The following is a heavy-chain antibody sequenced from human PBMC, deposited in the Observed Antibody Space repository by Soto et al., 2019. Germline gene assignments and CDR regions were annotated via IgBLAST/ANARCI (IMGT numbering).Heavy chain of an antibody. V-gene: IGHV3-53*01. Sequence: GGSLRLSCAASGFTVSSNYMSWVRQAPGKGLEWVSVIYSGGSTYYADSVKGRFTISRDNSKNTLYLQMNSLRAEDTAVYYCARDQMVRGGGNYYYYMDVWGKGTTVTVSS. D-gene: IGHD3-10*01. CDR2: IYSGGST. CDR1: GFTVSSNY. J-gene: IGHJ6*03. CDR3: ARDQMVRGGGNYYYYMDV.